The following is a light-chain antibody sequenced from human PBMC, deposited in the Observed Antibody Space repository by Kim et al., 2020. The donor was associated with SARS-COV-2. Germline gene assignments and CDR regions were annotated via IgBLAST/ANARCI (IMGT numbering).Light chain of an antibody. Sequence: GIVTLACGSSTGAVTSGHYPYWFQQGPGQAPRTLIYDTGKKHSWTPDRFSGSLVGGEAALTLSGAQREDEAEYYCLLSYRGAPVIFGGGTQLTVL. V-gene: IGLV7-46*01. CDR3: LLSYRGAPVI. J-gene: IGLJ2*01. CDR2: DTG. CDR1: TGAVTSGHY.